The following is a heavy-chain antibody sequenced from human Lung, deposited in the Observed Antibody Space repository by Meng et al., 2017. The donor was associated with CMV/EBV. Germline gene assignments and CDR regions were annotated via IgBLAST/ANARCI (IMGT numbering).Heavy chain of an antibody. V-gene: IGHV3-7*01. CDR3: ARETDSSGWDY. Sequence: ESXKISCAASGFTFSSYWMSWVRQAPGKGLEWVANIKQDGSEKYYVDSVKGRFTISRDNAKNSLYLQMNSLRAEDTAVYYCARETDSSGWDYWGQGTLVTVSS. CDR1: GFTFSSYW. D-gene: IGHD3-22*01. J-gene: IGHJ4*02. CDR2: IKQDGSEK.